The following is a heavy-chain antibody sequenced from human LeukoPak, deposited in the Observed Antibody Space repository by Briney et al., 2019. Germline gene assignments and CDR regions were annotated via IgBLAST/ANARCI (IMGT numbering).Heavy chain of an antibody. CDR3: AKAPGPYSGSYWGYFDY. D-gene: IGHD1-26*01. J-gene: IGHJ4*02. V-gene: IGHV3-69-1*01. Sequence: GGSLRLSCAASGFTFSDYYMNWVPQAPGKGLEWVSSISISSTIYYADSVKGRFTISRDNSKNTLYLQMNSLRAEDTAVYYCAKAPGPYSGSYWGYFDYWGQGTLVTVSS. CDR2: ISISSTI. CDR1: GFTFSDYY.